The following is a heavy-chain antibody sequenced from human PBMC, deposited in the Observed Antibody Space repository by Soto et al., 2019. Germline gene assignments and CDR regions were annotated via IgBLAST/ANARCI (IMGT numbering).Heavy chain of an antibody. Sequence: VSVKVSCKASGYTFTGYYMYWVRQAPGQGLEWMGWINPNSGGTNYAQKFQGWVTMTRDTSISTAYMELSRLRSDDTAVYYCAKGGYSYGYVYYYGMDVWGQGTTVTVSS. D-gene: IGHD5-18*01. CDR2: INPNSGGT. J-gene: IGHJ6*02. CDR1: GYTFTGYY. V-gene: IGHV1-2*04. CDR3: AKGGYSYGYVYYYGMDV.